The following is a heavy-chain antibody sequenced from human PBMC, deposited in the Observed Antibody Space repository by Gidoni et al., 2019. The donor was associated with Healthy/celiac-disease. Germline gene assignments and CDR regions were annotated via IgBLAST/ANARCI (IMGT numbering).Heavy chain of an antibody. V-gene: IGHV2-5*02. Sequence: QTTLKEAGPTLVKPTQTLTLTRTFGGVSLSTSGVGVGWIRQPPGKALEWLALIYWDDDKRYSPSLKSRRTNTKDTSKNQVVLTMTNMDPVDTATYYCAHRHIGGNWFDPWGQGTLVTVSS. D-gene: IGHD1-26*01. CDR2: IYWDDDK. CDR1: GVSLSTSGVG. CDR3: AHRHIGGNWFDP. J-gene: IGHJ5*02.